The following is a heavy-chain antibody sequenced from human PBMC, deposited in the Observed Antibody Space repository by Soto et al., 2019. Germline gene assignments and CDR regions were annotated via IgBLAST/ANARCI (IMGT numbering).Heavy chain of an antibody. Sequence: QVQLVQSGAEVWKPGASVKVSCKVSGYSLTELAMHWVRQAPGKGLEWMGGFDREDDERIYAQKFQGRVTMTEDTSTDTAYMELTSLTSEDTAVYYCATETSLAVAGLLYWGQGTLVTVSS. V-gene: IGHV1-24*01. CDR1: GYSLTELA. CDR2: FDREDDER. CDR3: ATETSLAVAGLLY. J-gene: IGHJ4*02. D-gene: IGHD6-19*01.